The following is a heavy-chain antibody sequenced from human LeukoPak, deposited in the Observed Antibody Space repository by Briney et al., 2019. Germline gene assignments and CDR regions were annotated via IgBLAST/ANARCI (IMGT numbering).Heavy chain of an antibody. CDR3: AREGSSGGLDAFDI. CDR1: GRTFTSYA. CDR2: IIPIFGTA. D-gene: IGHD6-25*01. J-gene: IGHJ3*02. Sequence: ASVKVSCKASGRTFTSYAISWVRQAPGQGLEWMGGIIPIFGTANYAQKFQGRVTITADESTSTAYMELSSLRSEDTAVYYCAREGSSGGLDAFDIWGQGTMVTVSS. V-gene: IGHV1-69*13.